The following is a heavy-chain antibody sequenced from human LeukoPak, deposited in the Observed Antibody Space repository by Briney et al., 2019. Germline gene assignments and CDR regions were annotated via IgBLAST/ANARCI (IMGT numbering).Heavy chain of an antibody. CDR1: GGSISSYY. J-gene: IGHJ1*01. CDR2: IYTSGST. D-gene: IGHD2-15*01. CDR3: ATLRYCGGGSCFPKYFQH. V-gene: IGHV4-4*07. Sequence: PSETLSLTCTVSGGSISSYYWSWIRQPAGKGLEWIGRIYTSGSTNYNPSLKSRVTMSVDTSKNQFSLKLSSVTAADTAVYYCATLRYCGGGSCFPKYFQHWGQGTLVTVSS.